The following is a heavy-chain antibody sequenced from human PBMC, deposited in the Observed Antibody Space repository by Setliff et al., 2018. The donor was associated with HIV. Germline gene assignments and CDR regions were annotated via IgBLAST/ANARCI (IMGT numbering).Heavy chain of an antibody. CDR2: IFDSGAT. V-gene: IGHV4-39*01. D-gene: IGHD6-13*01. J-gene: IGHJ4*02. CDR1: GGSISSSSLY. CDR3: ARSLAAEGY. Sequence: PSETLSLTCTVSGGSISSSSLYWGWIRQPPGKGLQWIGSIFDSGATYYNASLRSRVTMSVDTSKNQFSLKLRSVTAADTAVYYCARSLAAEGYWGQGTLVTVSS.